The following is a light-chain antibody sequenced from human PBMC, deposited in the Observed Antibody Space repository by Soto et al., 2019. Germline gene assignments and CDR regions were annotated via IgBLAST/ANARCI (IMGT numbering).Light chain of an antibody. CDR1: QTISSW. Sequence: DIQMTQSPATLSGSVGDRVTITCLASQTISSWLAWYQQKPGKAPKLLIYKASTLKSGVPSRFSGSGSGTEFTLTISSLQPDDFATYYCQHYNSYSEAFAQGTKVDI. CDR3: QHYNSYSEA. J-gene: IGKJ1*01. V-gene: IGKV1-5*03. CDR2: KAS.